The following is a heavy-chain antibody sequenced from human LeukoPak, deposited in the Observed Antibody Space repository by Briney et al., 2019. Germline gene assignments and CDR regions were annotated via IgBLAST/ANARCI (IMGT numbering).Heavy chain of an antibody. CDR3: ASLVDTAGGYFDY. D-gene: IGHD5-18*01. CDR2: INPNSGGT. Sequence: GASVKVSCKASGYTFTGYYMHWMRQAPGQGLEWMGRINPNSGGTNYAQKFQGRVTMTRDTSISTAYMELSRLRSDDTAVYYCASLVDTAGGYFDYWGQGTLVTVSS. CDR1: GYTFTGYY. V-gene: IGHV1-2*06. J-gene: IGHJ4*02.